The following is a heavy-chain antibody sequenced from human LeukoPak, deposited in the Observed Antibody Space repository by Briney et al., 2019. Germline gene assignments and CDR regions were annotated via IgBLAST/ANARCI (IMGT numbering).Heavy chain of an antibody. Sequence: ASVKVSCKASLYTFTSYGISWVRQAPGQELAWMGWISAYNGNTNYAQKLQGRVTMTTDTSTSTAYVELRSLRSDDTAVYYCARGPVYSSSWYGEDYWGQGTLVTVSS. CDR2: ISAYNGNT. CDR1: LYTFTSYG. CDR3: ARGPVYSSSWYGEDY. J-gene: IGHJ4*02. V-gene: IGHV1-18*01. D-gene: IGHD6-13*01.